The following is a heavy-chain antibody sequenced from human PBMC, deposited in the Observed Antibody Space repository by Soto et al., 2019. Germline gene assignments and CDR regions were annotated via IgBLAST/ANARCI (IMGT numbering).Heavy chain of an antibody. CDR2: INHSGSA. J-gene: IGHJ4*02. V-gene: IGHV4-34*01. CDR3: ARGLITGSHYSGGWYYFDS. Sequence: QVQLQQSGAGLLKPSETLSLTCAVYGESFSGYIWTWIRQTPGKGLQWIGQINHSGSAYYNPSLKSRVTISVHTSNSQFSLELSSVTAADTAVSYCARGLITGSHYSGGWYYFDSWGQGTQVTVSS. CDR1: GESFSGYI. D-gene: IGHD6-19*01.